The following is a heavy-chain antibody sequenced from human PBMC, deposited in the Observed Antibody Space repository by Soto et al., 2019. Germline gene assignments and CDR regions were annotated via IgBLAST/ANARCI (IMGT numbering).Heavy chain of an antibody. Sequence: EVQLVESGGGLVKPGGSLRLSCAASGFTFSSYNMNWFRQAPGKGLEWVSSISTSSSYIYYADSVKGRFTNSRDNAKNSLYLQMNSLRAEDTAVYYCASPRRDGYNNYYYYYGMDVWGQGTTVTVS. CDR1: GFTFSSYN. J-gene: IGHJ6*02. CDR2: ISTSSSYI. D-gene: IGHD5-12*01. V-gene: IGHV3-21*01. CDR3: ASPRRDGYNNYYYYYGMDV.